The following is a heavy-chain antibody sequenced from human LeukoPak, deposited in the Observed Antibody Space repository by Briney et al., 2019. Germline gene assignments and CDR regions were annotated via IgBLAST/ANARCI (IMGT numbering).Heavy chain of an antibody. J-gene: IGHJ4*02. Sequence: PGGSLRLSCAASGFTFSSYAMSWVRQAPGKGLEWVSAISGSGGSTYYADSVKGRFTISRDNSKNTLYLQMNRLRAEDTAVYYCAKGASGPLRYFDWSTYYFDYWGQGTLVTVSS. CDR2: ISGSGGST. CDR1: GFTFSSYA. CDR3: AKGASGPLRYFDWSTYYFDY. D-gene: IGHD3-9*01. V-gene: IGHV3-23*01.